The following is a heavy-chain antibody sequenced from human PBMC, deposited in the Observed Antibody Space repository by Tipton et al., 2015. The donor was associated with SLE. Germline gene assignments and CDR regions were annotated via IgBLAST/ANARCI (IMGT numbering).Heavy chain of an antibody. CDR1: GGSIRSYY. Sequence: LRLSCTVSGGSIRSYYWTWIRQPPKQGLEWIGWIYHTGSTDYNPSLKSRVTISVDTSKNQFSLRLSSVTAADTAVYYCARGGRGDGGNPFDPWGQGTLVAVSS. CDR3: ARGGRGDGGNPFDP. CDR2: IYHTGST. V-gene: IGHV4-59*12. J-gene: IGHJ5*02. D-gene: IGHD4-23*01.